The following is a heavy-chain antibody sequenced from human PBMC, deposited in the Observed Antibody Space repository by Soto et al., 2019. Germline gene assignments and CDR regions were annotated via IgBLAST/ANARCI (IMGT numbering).Heavy chain of an antibody. Sequence: GASVKVSCKDPGGTFSSYAISWVRQAPGQGLEWMGGIIPIFGTAKYAQKFQGRVTITADESTSTGYMELSSLRSEDTAVYYCARSQGGSSSLDIYYYYYGMDVWGQGTTVTVSS. CDR2: IIPIFGTA. V-gene: IGHV1-69*13. D-gene: IGHD2-15*01. CDR1: GGTFSSYA. J-gene: IGHJ6*02. CDR3: ARSQGGSSSLDIYYYYYGMDV.